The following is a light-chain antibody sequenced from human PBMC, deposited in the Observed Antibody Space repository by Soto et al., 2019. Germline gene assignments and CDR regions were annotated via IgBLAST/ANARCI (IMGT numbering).Light chain of an antibody. J-gene: IGKJ2*01. V-gene: IGKV1-39*01. CDR1: QTISSY. Sequence: DIQMTQSPSSLSASVGDRVTITCRASQTISSYLNWYQQKPGKAPKLLIYAASILQNGVPSRFSGSGSGTDFTLTISILQPEDFASYYCQQSHSIPYTFGQGTKLEIK. CDR2: AAS. CDR3: QQSHSIPYT.